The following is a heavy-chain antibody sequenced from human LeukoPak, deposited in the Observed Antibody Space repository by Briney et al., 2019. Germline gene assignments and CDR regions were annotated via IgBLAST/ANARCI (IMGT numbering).Heavy chain of an antibody. J-gene: IGHJ4*02. CDR1: GGSFSVYY. Sequence: PSETLSLTCAVYGGSFSVYYWSWIRQPPGKGLEWIGEINHSGSTNYNPSLKSRVTISVDTSKNQFSLKLSSVTAADTAVYYCASHALRSRPIDYWGQGTLVTVSS. V-gene: IGHV4-34*01. D-gene: IGHD6-13*01. CDR2: INHSGST. CDR3: ASHALRSRPIDY.